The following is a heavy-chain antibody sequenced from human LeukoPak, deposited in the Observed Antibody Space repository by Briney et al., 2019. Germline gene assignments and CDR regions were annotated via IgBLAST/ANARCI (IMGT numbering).Heavy chain of an antibody. CDR1: GGSISSYY. V-gene: IGHV4-4*07. Sequence: SETLSLTCAVSGGSISSYYWSWIRQPAGKGLEWIGRIYTSGSTNYNPSLKSRVTMSVDTSKNQFSLKLSSVTAADTAVYYCARDRIGYCTNGVCYTSSSSSWYWFDPWGQGTLVTVSS. CDR2: IYTSGST. D-gene: IGHD2-8*01. CDR3: ARDRIGYCTNGVCYTSSSSSWYWFDP. J-gene: IGHJ5*02.